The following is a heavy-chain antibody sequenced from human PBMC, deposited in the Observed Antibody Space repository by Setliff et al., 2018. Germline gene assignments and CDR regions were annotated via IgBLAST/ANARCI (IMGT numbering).Heavy chain of an antibody. CDR3: ARDVCPYHYEGAFDI. Sequence: ASVKVSCKASGYTFTSHYMHWVLQAPGLGLEWMVTINPSSGRTSYAQKFQGRVTMTRDTSTSTVYMDMSRLRSEDTAVYYCARDVCPYHYEGAFDIWGQGTMVTVSS. CDR2: INPSSGRT. D-gene: IGHD3-22*01. J-gene: IGHJ3*02. V-gene: IGHV1-46*01. CDR1: GYTFTSHY.